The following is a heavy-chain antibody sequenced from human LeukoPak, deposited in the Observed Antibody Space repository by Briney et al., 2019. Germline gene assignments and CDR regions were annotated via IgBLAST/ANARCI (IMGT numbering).Heavy chain of an antibody. CDR2: IYYSGST. CDR3: ARVRFGFRDGDLNWFDP. Sequence: KTSETLSLTCTVSGVSISSYYWSWIRQPPGKGLEWIGYIYYSGSTNYNPSLKSRVTISVDTSKNQFSLKLSSVTAADTAVYYCARVRFGFRDGDLNWFDPWGQGTLVTVSS. D-gene: IGHD3-10*01. V-gene: IGHV4-59*01. CDR1: GVSISSYY. J-gene: IGHJ5*02.